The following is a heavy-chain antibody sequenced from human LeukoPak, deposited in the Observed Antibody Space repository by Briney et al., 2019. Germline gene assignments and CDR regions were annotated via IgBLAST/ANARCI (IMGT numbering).Heavy chain of an antibody. CDR3: ASVYSGYDRHFDY. Sequence: GGSLRLSCAASGFTFSSYAMHWVRQAPGKGLEWVAVISYDGSNKYYADSVKGRFTISRDNSKNTLYLQMNSLRAEDTAVYYCASVYSGYDRHFDYWGQGTLVTVSS. D-gene: IGHD5-12*01. V-gene: IGHV3-30-3*01. J-gene: IGHJ4*02. CDR1: GFTFSSYA. CDR2: ISYDGSNK.